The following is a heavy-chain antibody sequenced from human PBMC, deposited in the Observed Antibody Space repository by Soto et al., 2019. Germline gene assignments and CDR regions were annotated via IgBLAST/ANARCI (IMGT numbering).Heavy chain of an antibody. CDR2: ISYSGST. CDR1: GGSISSGNYY. D-gene: IGHD2-15*01. V-gene: IGHV4-30-4*01. J-gene: IGHJ4*02. CDR3: ATMGTPATGLYFFDY. Sequence: SETLSLTCTVSGGSISSGNYYWSWIRQPPGKGLEWIGFISYSGSTYYSTSLKSRVTMSVDTSKSQFSLNLIFVTAADTAVYYCATMGTPATGLYFFDYWGQGSLVTVSS.